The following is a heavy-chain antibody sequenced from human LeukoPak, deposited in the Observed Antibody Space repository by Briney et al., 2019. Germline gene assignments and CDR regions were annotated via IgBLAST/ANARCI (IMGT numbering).Heavy chain of an antibody. CDR1: ASTSSRNW. CDR3: AASMAGFNWFDP. D-gene: IGHD6-19*01. V-gene: IGHV3-74*01. CDR2: ISKDGCST. J-gene: IGHJ5*02. Sequence: GGSLRPSRAASASTSSRNWMHWVRQAPGRGLVWVSRISKDGCSTNYADSVKRRFTISRDNAKNTLYLQMSSLTAEDTAVYYCAASMAGFNWFDPWGQGTLVTVSS.